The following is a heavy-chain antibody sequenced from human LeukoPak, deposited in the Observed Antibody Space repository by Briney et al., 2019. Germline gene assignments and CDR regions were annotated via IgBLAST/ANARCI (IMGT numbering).Heavy chain of an antibody. V-gene: IGHV3-21*04. CDR3: AKDIGPGPGDAFDI. CDR2: ISSSSSCI. D-gene: IGHD3-16*02. Sequence: GGSLRLSCAASGFTFSSYSMNWVRQAPGKGLEWVSSISSSSSCIYYADSVKGRFTISRDNAKNSLYLQMNSLRAEDMALYYCAKDIGPGPGDAFDIWGQGTMVTVSS. CDR1: GFTFSSYS. J-gene: IGHJ3*02.